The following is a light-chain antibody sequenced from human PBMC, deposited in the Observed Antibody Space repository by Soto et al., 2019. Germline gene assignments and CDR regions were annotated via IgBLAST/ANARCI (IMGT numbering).Light chain of an antibody. CDR1: LDIRNE. CDR3: LQHKSYPWT. J-gene: IGKJ1*01. V-gene: IGKV1-17*01. CDR2: DAS. Sequence: IQVTQSPSSLSASVGDRVTITCRASLDIRNELDWYHQKPGKAPKRLIYDASTLQDWVPSRFSGDGSGTEFTLTISSLQSEDFATYFCLQHKSYPWTFGQGTKV.